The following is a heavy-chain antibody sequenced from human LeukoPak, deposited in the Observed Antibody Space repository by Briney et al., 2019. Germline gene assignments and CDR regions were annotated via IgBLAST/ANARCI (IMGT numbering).Heavy chain of an antibody. CDR1: GFTFDDYT. D-gene: IGHD5-24*01. J-gene: IGHJ6*03. CDR3: AKDRGYKNYYYYYYMDV. V-gene: IGHV3-43*01. Sequence: GGSLRLSCAASGFTFDDYTMHWVRHAPGRGLEWVSLISWDGGSTYYADSVKGRFTISRDNSKNSLYLQMNSLRTEDTALYYCAKDRGYKNYYYYYYMDVWGKGTTVTVSS. CDR2: ISWDGGST.